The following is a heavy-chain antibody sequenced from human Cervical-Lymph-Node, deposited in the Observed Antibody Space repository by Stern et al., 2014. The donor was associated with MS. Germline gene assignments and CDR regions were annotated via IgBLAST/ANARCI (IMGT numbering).Heavy chain of an antibody. D-gene: IGHD2-2*01. V-gene: IGHV3-7*01. J-gene: IGHJ6*02. CDR1: GFTLSSYW. CDR3: VRDGTGHQMLRGFASYYYGMDV. CDR2: IKQDGSEE. Sequence: EVQLVESGGGLVQPGGSLRLSCAASGFTLSSYWMTWVRQAPGKGLEWEANIKQDGSEEYYVDSVKGRFTISRDNAKNSLFLQMNGLRAEDSAVYYCVRDGTGHQMLRGFASYYYGMDVWGQGTTVIVSS.